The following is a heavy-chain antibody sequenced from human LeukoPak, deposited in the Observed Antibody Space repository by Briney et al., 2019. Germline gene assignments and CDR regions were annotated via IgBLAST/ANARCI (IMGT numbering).Heavy chain of an antibody. D-gene: IGHD6-19*01. CDR2: IRYDGSNK. CDR3: AKDSGIAVAGTGLFDY. V-gene: IGHV3-30*02. CDR1: GFTFSSYG. Sequence: QPGGSLRLSCAAPGFTFSSYGMHWVRQAPGKGLEWVAFIRYDGSNKYYADSVKGRFTISRDNSKNTLYLQMNSLRAEDTAVYYCAKDSGIAVAGTGLFDYWGQGTLVTVSS. J-gene: IGHJ4*02.